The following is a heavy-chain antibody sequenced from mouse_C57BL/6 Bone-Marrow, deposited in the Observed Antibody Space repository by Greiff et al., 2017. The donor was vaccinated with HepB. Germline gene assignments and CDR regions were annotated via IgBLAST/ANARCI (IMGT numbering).Heavy chain of an antibody. J-gene: IGHJ4*01. Sequence: QVQLQQSGAELAKPGASVKLSCKASGYTFTSYWMHWVKRRPGQGLEWIGYINPSSGYTKYNQKFKDKATLTADKSSSTAYMQLSSLTYEDSAVYYCASVDYSNYVPYYYAMDYWGQGTSVTVSS. CDR3: ASVDYSNYVPYYYAMDY. CDR2: INPSSGYT. V-gene: IGHV1-7*01. CDR1: GYTFTSYW. D-gene: IGHD2-5*01.